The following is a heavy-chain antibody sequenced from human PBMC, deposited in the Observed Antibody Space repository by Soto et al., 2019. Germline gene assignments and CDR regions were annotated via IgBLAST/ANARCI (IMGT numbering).Heavy chain of an antibody. V-gene: IGHV4-30-2*01. CDR3: ARGNSTMVRGVIVPYFDY. J-gene: IGHJ4*02. CDR1: GGSISSGGYS. D-gene: IGHD3-10*01. Sequence: PSETLSLTXAVSGGSISSGGYSWSWIRQPPGKGLEWIGYIYHSGSTYYNPSLKSRVTISVDRSKNQFSLKLSSATAADTAVYYCARGNSTMVRGVIVPYFDYWGQGTLVTVSS. CDR2: IYHSGST.